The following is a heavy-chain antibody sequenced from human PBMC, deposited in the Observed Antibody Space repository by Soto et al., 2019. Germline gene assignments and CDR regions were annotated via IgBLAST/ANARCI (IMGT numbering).Heavy chain of an antibody. Sequence: GGSLRLSCAASGFTFSSYAMSWVRQAPGKGLEWVLAISGSGGSTYYADSVKGRFTISRDNSKNTLYLQMNSLRAEDTAVYYCAKGDYQYYDYPCMDVWGKGTTVTVSS. CDR1: GFTFSSYA. D-gene: IGHD3-16*01. J-gene: IGHJ6*03. CDR2: ISGSGGST. CDR3: AKGDYQYYDYPCMDV. V-gene: IGHV3-23*01.